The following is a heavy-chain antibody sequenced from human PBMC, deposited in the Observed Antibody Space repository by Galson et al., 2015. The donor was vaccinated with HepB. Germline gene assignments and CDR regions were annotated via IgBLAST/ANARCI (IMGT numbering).Heavy chain of an antibody. CDR3: AKDRPGLSFSDI. J-gene: IGHJ3*02. CDR1: GFTFSSYG. Sequence: SLRLSCAASGFTFSSYGMHWVRQAPGKGLEWVAVIWYDGSNKYYADSVKGRFTISRDNSKNTLYLQMNSLRAEDTAVYYCAKDRPGLSFSDIWGQGTMVTVSS. V-gene: IGHV3-33*06. D-gene: IGHD3-3*02. CDR2: IWYDGSNK.